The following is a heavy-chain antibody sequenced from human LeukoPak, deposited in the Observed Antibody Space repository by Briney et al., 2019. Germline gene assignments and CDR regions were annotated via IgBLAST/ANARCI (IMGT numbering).Heavy chain of an antibody. V-gene: IGHV4-59*01. D-gene: IGHD3-22*01. J-gene: IGHJ3*02. CDR3: AREGTDYYDSRGYSADLNAFDI. Sequence: SETLSLTCTVSGGSISSYYWSWIRQPPGKGLEWIGYIYYSGSTNYNPSLKSRVTISVDTSKNQFSLKLSSVTAADTAVYYCAREGTDYYDSRGYSADLNAFDIWGQGTMVTVSS. CDR2: IYYSGST. CDR1: GGSISSYY.